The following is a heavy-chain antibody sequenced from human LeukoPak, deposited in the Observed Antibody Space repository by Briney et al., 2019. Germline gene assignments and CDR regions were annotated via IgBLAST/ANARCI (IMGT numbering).Heavy chain of an antibody. V-gene: IGHV1-46*01. CDR1: GYTFTNYY. CDR2: INPGGDNT. D-gene: IGHD3-22*01. CDR3: ASDTSRTGGYYYREDAFDV. Sequence: ASVKVSCKASGYTFTNYYIHWVRQAPGQGLEWMGLINPGGDNTNYAQKFQGRVTMTRNTSISTAYMELNSLTSEDTAVYYCASDTSRTGGYYYREDAFDVWGQGTMVTVSS. J-gene: IGHJ3*01.